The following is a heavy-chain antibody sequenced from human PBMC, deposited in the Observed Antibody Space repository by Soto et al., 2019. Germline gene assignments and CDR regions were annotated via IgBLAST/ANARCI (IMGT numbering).Heavy chain of an antibody. D-gene: IGHD2-15*01. V-gene: IGHV1-58*01. CDR3: ATGVYCSGGSCSDYYYYYYGMDL. Sequence: SVKVSCKTSGFTFRSSAVQWVRQARGQRLEWIGWLVVGTGNTNYTQKFQQRVTISSDRSTNTVSMELSSLTSEDTAVYYCATGVYCSGGSCSDYYYYYYGMDLWGQGTTVTVSS. CDR1: GFTFRSSA. J-gene: IGHJ6*02. CDR2: LVVGTGNT.